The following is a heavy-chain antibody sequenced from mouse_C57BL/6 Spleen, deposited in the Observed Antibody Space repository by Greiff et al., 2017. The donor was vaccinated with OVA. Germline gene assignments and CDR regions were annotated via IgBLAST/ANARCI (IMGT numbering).Heavy chain of an antibody. CDR2: INPSNGGT. CDR1: GYTFTSYW. D-gene: IGHD1-1*01. Sequence: VQLQQPGTELVKPGASVKLSCKASGYTFTSYWMHWVKQRPGQGLEWIGNINPSNGGTNYNEKFKSKATLTVDKSSSTAYMQLSSLTSEDAAVYYCARSYGSSYGYFDVWGTGTTVTVSS. CDR3: ARSYGSSYGYFDV. J-gene: IGHJ1*03. V-gene: IGHV1-53*01.